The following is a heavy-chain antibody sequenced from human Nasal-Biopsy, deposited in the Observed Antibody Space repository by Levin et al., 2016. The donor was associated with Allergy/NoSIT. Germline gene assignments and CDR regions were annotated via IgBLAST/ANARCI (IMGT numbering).Heavy chain of an antibody. CDR2: ISGNGLET. J-gene: IGHJ3*02. CDR3: ARNVHNWNSGLSPSDI. Sequence: GGSLRLSCAASGFIFSDFAMTWVRQAPGKGPEWVSSISGNGLETRYRDSVRGRLTISRDNARNSLYLQMSNLRDEDTALYYCARNVHNWNSGLSPSDIWGQGTMVTVS. CDR1: GFIFSDFA. V-gene: IGHV3-21*06. D-gene: IGHD1-1*01.